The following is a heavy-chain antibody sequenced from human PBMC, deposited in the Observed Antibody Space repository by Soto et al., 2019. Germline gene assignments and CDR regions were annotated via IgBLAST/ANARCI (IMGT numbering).Heavy chain of an antibody. V-gene: IGHV1-18*01. Sequence: VASVKVSCKASGYTFTSYGISWVRQAPGQGLEWMGWISAYNGNTNYAQELQGRVTMTTDTSTSTAYMELRSLRSDDTAVYYGASDYGSGSYYTQNYYYGMDVWGQGTTVTVSS. CDR3: ASDYGSGSYYTQNYYYGMDV. CDR2: ISAYNGNT. J-gene: IGHJ6*02. CDR1: GYTFTSYG. D-gene: IGHD3-10*01.